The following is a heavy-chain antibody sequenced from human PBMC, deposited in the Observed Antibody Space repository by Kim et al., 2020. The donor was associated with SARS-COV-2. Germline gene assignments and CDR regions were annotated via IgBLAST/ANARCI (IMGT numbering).Heavy chain of an antibody. D-gene: IGHD6-13*01. Sequence: SETLSLTCTVSGGSISSYYWSWIRQPPGKGLEWIGYIYYSGSTNYNPSLKSRVTISVDKSKNQFSLKLSSVTAADTAVYYCAGGFGIAAAGTPFSAFDIWGQGTMVTVSS. J-gene: IGHJ3*02. CDR2: IYYSGST. CDR3: AGGFGIAAAGTPFSAFDI. V-gene: IGHV4-59*01. CDR1: GGSISSYY.